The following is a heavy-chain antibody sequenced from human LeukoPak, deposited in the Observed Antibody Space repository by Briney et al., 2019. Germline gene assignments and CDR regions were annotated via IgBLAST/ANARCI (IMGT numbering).Heavy chain of an antibody. CDR1: GDSVSSTSAA. J-gene: IGHJ4*02. V-gene: IGHV6-1*01. Sequence: SQTLSLTCAISGDSVSSTSAAWNWIRQSPSRGLEWLGGTYYRSQWYNEYAASVISRITINSDTSKNHFSLQLNSVTPGDTAVYYCARGVTYSFDYWGQGTLVTVSS. D-gene: IGHD2-21*02. CDR2: TYYRSQWYN. CDR3: ARGVTYSFDY.